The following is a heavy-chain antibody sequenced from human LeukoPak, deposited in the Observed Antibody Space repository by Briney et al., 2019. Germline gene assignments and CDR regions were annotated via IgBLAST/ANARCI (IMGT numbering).Heavy chain of an antibody. CDR1: GYSISIGYY. CDR3: AREGYDSSGYPYFDY. Sequence: SETLSLTCTVSGYSISIGYYWDWIRQPPGKGLEWIGNIYHSGNTYYNPSLKSRVTISVDTSKNQFSLKLSSVTAADRAVYYCAREGYDSSGYPYFDYWGQGTLVTVSS. CDR2: IYHSGNT. V-gene: IGHV4-38-2*02. D-gene: IGHD3-22*01. J-gene: IGHJ4*02.